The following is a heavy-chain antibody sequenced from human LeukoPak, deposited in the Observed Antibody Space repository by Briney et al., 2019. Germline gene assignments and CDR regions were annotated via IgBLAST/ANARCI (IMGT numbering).Heavy chain of an antibody. J-gene: IGHJ4*02. V-gene: IGHV3-33*01. CDR2: IWYDGSNK. D-gene: IGHD3-22*01. Sequence: GGSLRLSCAASGFTFSNYGMHWVRQAPGKGLEWVAVIWYDGSNKYYADSVKGRFTISRDNSKNTLYLQMNSLRAEDTAVYYCARDNDDSSALDYWGQGTLVTVSS. CDR1: GFTFSNYG. CDR3: ARDNDDSSALDY.